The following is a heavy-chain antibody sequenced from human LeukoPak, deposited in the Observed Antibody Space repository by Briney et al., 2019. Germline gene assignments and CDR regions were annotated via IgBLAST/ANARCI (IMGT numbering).Heavy chain of an antibody. D-gene: IGHD2-21*02. CDR1: GYTFTGYF. J-gene: IGHJ5*01. V-gene: IGHV1-2*02. CDR2: INPNIGDA. CDR3: ARMDLDGGDSIGFDS. Sequence: ASVKVSCKAPGYTFTGYFMHWVRQAPGQGLEWMGWINPNIGDASYAQKFQGRVTMTRDRSINTAYIELSRLTSDDTAVYYCARMDLDGGDSIGFDSWGQGTLVTVSS.